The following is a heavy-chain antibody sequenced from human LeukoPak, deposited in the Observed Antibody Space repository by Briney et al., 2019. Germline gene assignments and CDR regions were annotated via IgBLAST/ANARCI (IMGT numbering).Heavy chain of an antibody. CDR2: IYHIGTT. Sequence: SETLPLTCTVSGGSISSYSWSWIREPPGKGLENIGYIYHIGTTNYNPSLKSRVTISLDTSKNQFSLNLSSVTAADTAMYYCARGCNRYDSSGYHCYWGQGTLVTVSS. CDR3: ARGCNRYDSSGYHCY. J-gene: IGHJ4*02. D-gene: IGHD3-22*01. V-gene: IGHV4-59*01. CDR1: GGSISSYS.